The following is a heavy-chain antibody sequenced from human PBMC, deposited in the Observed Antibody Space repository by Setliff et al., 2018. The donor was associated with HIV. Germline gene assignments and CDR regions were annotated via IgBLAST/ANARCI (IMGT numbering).Heavy chain of an antibody. CDR3: ARRRRSSDDSFDF. Sequence: ASVKVSCKASGYTFTSYGISWVRQAPGEGLEWVGWISAYTGNTNYAQKFHGRVSMTTDSSTRTGYMELTSLRSDDTAVCYCARRRRSSDDSFDFWGQGTLVTVSS. D-gene: IGHD1-26*01. J-gene: IGHJ3*01. V-gene: IGHV1-18*01. CDR2: ISAYTGNT. CDR1: GYTFTSYG.